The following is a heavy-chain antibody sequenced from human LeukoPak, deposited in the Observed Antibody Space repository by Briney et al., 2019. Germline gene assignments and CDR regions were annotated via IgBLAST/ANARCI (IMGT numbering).Heavy chain of an antibody. J-gene: IGHJ4*02. D-gene: IGHD6-13*01. CDR2: ISTSGSTI. CDR3: AKDASIAAAAHPHY. Sequence: PGESLRLSCAASGFTFSSYSMNWVRQAPGKGLEWVSYISTSGSTILYADSVKGRFTISRDNAKNSLYLQMNSLRAEDTAVYYCAKDASIAAAAHPHYWGQGTLVTVSS. V-gene: IGHV3-48*04. CDR1: GFTFSSYS.